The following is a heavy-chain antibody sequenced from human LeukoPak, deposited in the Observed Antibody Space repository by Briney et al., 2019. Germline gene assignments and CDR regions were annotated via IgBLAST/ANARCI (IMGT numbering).Heavy chain of an antibody. CDR3: ARATYYYDSSGYYPYYFDY. CDR1: GGSIRSGDYY. CDR2: IYYSGST. D-gene: IGHD3-22*01. Sequence: SQTLSLTCTVSGGSIRSGDYYWSWIRQPPGKDLEWIGYIYYSGSTYYNPSLKSRVTISVDTSKNQFSLKLSSVTAADTAVYYCARATYYYDSSGYYPYYFDYWGQGTLVTVSS. J-gene: IGHJ4*02. V-gene: IGHV4-30-4*01.